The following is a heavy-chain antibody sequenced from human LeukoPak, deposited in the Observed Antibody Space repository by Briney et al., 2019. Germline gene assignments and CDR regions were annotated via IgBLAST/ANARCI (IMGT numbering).Heavy chain of an antibody. CDR3: TAEIYYDTSGFSGDY. V-gene: IGHV3-15*01. D-gene: IGHD3-22*01. CDR2: IKSKTDGGTT. J-gene: IGHJ4*02. CDR1: GFTFSNAW. Sequence: GGSLRLSCAASGFTFSNAWMSWVRQAPGKGLEWVGRIKSKTDGGTTDYAAPVKGRFTISRDDSKNTLYLQMNSLKTEDTAVYYCTAEIYYDTSGFSGDYWGQGTLVTVSS.